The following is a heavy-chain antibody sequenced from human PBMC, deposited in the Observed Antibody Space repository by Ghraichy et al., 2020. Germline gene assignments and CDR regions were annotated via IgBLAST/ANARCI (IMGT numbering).Heavy chain of an antibody. J-gene: IGHJ3*02. CDR3: ARDCIGESGDCYSDAFDI. V-gene: IGHV3-21*01. CDR2: ISSSSSYI. Sequence: GGSLRLSCAASGFTFSSYSMNWVRQAPGKGLEWVSSISSSSSYIYYADSVKGRFTISRDNAKNSLYLQMNSLRAEDTAVYYCARDCIGESGDCYSDAFDIWGQGTRVTVSS. CDR1: GFTFSSYS. D-gene: IGHD2-21*02.